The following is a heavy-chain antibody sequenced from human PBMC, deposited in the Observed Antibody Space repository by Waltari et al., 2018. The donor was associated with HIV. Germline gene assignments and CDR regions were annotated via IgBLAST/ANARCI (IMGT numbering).Heavy chain of an antibody. J-gene: IGHJ2*01. V-gene: IGHV4-30-4*01. CDR3: ARDPRIAAADPYWYFDL. Sequence: QVQLQESGPGLVKPSQTLSLTCTVSGGSLSSGDYYWSWISQHPGKGLEWIGYLYYSGSTYYNPSLKSRVTISVDTSKNQFSLKLSSVTAADTAVYYCARDPRIAAADPYWYFDLWGRGTLVTVSS. CDR2: LYYSGST. CDR1: GGSLSSGDYY. D-gene: IGHD6-13*01.